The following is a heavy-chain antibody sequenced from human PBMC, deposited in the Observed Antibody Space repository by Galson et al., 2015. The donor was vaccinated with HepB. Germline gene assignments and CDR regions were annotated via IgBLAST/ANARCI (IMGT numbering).Heavy chain of an antibody. CDR1: GGTFSSYA. CDR3: ARVSGSYYGRINWFDP. Sequence: SVKVSCKASGGTFSSYAISWVRQAPGQGLEWMGGIIPIFGTANYAQKFQGRVTITADESTSTAYMELSSLRSEDTAVYYCARVSGSYYGRINWFDPWGQGTLVTVSS. CDR2: IIPIFGTA. D-gene: IGHD1-26*01. J-gene: IGHJ5*02. V-gene: IGHV1-69*13.